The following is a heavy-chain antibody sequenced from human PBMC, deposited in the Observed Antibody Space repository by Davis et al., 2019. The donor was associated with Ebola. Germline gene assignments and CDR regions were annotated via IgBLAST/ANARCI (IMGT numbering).Heavy chain of an antibody. V-gene: IGHV3-64D*06. J-gene: IGHJ4*02. CDR1: GFTFSSYA. CDR3: VKDRFTVVVVHGGFDY. CDR2: ISTNGETT. Sequence: GESLKISCSASGFTFSSYAMHWVRQAPGKGLESVSRISTNGETTYYAESVKGRFTISRDNSKGTLYLQMRSPRTDDTAVYYCVKDRFTVVVVHGGFDYWGRGTQVTVSS. D-gene: IGHD2-15*01.